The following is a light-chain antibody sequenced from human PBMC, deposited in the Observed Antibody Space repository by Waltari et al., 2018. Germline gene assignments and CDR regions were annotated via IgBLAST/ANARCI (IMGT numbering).Light chain of an antibody. V-gene: IGKV3-15*01. Sequence: ERVMTQSPATLSVSPGDRATLSCRASQSVSSNLAWYQQKPGQAPRLLIYGASTRATGFPARFSGSGSGTEFTLTISSLQSEDFAVYYCQQYNNWPYTFGQGTKLEIK. CDR3: QQYNNWPYT. J-gene: IGKJ2*01. CDR1: QSVSSN. CDR2: GAS.